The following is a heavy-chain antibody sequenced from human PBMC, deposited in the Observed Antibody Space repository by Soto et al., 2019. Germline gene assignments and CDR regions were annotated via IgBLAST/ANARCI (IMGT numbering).Heavy chain of an antibody. V-gene: IGHV1-24*01. Sequence: ASVKVSCKVSGYTLTELSMHWVRQAPGKGLEWMGGFDPEDGKTIYAQKFQGRVTMTEDTSTDTAYMELSSLRSEDTPVYYCATGPSWAAFDIWGQGTMVTVSS. CDR1: GYTLTELS. CDR3: ATGPSWAAFDI. J-gene: IGHJ3*02. CDR2: FDPEDGKT. D-gene: IGHD3-16*01.